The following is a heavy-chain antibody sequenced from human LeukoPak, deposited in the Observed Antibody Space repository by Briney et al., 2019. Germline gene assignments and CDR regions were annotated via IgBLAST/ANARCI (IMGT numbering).Heavy chain of an antibody. CDR1: TFTFSSYA. CDR3: ARDRIAVAGIFDY. J-gene: IGHJ4*02. CDR2: ISYDGSNK. Sequence: GGSLRLSCAASTFTFSSYAMRWVRQAPGKGLEWVAVISYDGSNKYYADSVKGRFTISRDNSNNTLYLQMNSLRAEDTAVYYCARDRIAVAGIFDYWGQGTLVTVSS. D-gene: IGHD6-19*01. V-gene: IGHV3-30-3*01.